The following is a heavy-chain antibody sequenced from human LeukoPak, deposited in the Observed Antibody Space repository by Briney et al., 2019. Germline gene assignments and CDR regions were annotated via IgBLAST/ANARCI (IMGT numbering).Heavy chain of an antibody. Sequence: ASVKVSCKASGYTFTNYYMHWVRQAPGQGLEWMGIINPSGGSTSYAQKFQGRVTMTRDTSISTAYMELSRLRSDDTAVYYCARSKRIVGATLYYYYMDVWGKGTTVTVSS. CDR2: INPSGGST. V-gene: IGHV1-46*01. CDR3: ARSKRIVGATLYYYYMDV. D-gene: IGHD1-26*01. J-gene: IGHJ6*03. CDR1: GYTFTNYY.